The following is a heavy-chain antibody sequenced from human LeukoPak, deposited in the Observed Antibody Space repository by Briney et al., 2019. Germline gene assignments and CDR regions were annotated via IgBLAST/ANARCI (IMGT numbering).Heavy chain of an antibody. J-gene: IGHJ6*02. V-gene: IGHV1-69*13. D-gene: IGHD2-15*01. CDR2: IIPIFGTA. CDR3: AREWWSNYYGMDV. Sequence: GASVKVSCKASGYTFTSYYMHWVRQAPGQGLEWMGGIIPIFGTANYAQKFQGRVTITADESTSTAYMELSSLRSEDTAVYYCAREWWSNYYGMDVWGQGTTVTVSS. CDR1: GYTFTSYY.